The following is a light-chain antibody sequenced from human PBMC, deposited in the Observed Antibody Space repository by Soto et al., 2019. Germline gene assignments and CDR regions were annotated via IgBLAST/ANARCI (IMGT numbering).Light chain of an antibody. CDR2: GAS. Sequence: EIVMTQSPATLSVSPGERATLSCRASQSVSSNLAWYQQKPGQAPRLLIYGASTRATGIPARFSGSGSATEFTLTISSLQSEDFAVDYCQQYNNWPPWTFGHGTKVEIK. CDR3: QQYNNWPPWT. J-gene: IGKJ1*01. V-gene: IGKV3-15*01. CDR1: QSVSSN.